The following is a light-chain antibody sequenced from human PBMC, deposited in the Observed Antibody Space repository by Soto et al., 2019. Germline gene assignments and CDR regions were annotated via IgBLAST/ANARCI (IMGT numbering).Light chain of an antibody. J-gene: IGKJ1*01. V-gene: IGKV3-11*01. CDR2: DAS. Sequence: IVVKNSPATLSLSPWERSTLYFGASQSVSSYLAWYQQKPGQAPRLLIYDASNRATGIPARFSGSGSGTDFTLTISSLEPEDFAVYYCQQRSNWPRTFGQGTKVDI. CDR1: QSVSSY. CDR3: QQRSNWPRT.